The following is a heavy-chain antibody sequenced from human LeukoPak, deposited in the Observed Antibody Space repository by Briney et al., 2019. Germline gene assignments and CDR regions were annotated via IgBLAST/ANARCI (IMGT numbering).Heavy chain of an antibody. V-gene: IGHV3-7*01. CDR1: GFTFSSYW. D-gene: IGHD6-19*01. CDR3: ARAILEQWLVPNFDY. Sequence: GGSLRLSCAASGFTFSSYWMSWVRQAPGKGLEWVANIKQDGSEKYYVDSVKGRFTISRDNAKNSLYLQMNSLRAEDTAVYYCARAILEQWLVPNFDYWGQGTLVTVSS. J-gene: IGHJ4*02. CDR2: IKQDGSEK.